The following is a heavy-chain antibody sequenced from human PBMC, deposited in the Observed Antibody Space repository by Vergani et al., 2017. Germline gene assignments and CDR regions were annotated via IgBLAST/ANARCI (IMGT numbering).Heavy chain of an antibody. D-gene: IGHD1-26*01. CDR3: ARMRIGGGQHWFDP. J-gene: IGHJ5*02. V-gene: IGHV3-33*01. Sequence: QVQLVESGGGVVQPGRSLRLSCAASGFTFSSYGMHWVRQAPGKGLEWVAVIWYDGSEKYYVDSVKGRFTISRDNAKNSLYLQMNSLRAEDTAVYYCARMRIGGGQHWFDPWGQGTLVTVSS. CDR1: GFTFSSYG. CDR2: IWYDGSEK.